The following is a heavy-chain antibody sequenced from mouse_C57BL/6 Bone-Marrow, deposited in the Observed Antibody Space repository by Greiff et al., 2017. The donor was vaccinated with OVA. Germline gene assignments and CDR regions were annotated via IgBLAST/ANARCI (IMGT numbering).Heavy chain of an antibody. J-gene: IGHJ2*01. CDR2: INPYNGGT. D-gene: IGHD1-1*01. V-gene: IGHV1-19*01. CDR3: ALITTVDD. CDR1: GYTFTDYY. Sequence: DVKLVESGPVLVKPGASVKMSCKASGYTFTDYYMNWVKQSHGKRLEWIGVINPYNGGTSYNQKFKGKATLTVDKSSSTAYMELNSLTTEDSAVYYCALITTVDDWGQGTTLTVSS.